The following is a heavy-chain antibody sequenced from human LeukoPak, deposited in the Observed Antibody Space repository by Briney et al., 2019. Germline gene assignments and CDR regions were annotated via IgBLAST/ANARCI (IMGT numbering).Heavy chain of an antibody. CDR3: ARDRIVVVPAAILELDWYFDL. CDR2: IYHSGGT. D-gene: IGHD2-2*02. Sequence: SETLSLTCTVSGYSISSGYYWGWIRQPPGKGLEWIGSIYHSGGTYYNPSLKSRVTISVDTSKNQFSLKLSSVTAADTAVYYCARDRIVVVPAAILELDWYFDLWGRGTLVTVSS. V-gene: IGHV4-38-2*02. J-gene: IGHJ2*01. CDR1: GYSISSGYY.